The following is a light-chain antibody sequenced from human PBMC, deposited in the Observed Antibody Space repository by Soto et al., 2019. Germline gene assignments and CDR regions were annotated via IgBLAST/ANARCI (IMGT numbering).Light chain of an antibody. J-gene: IGKJ1*01. V-gene: IGKV1-5*01. CDR2: AAS. CDR3: QQYISSPWT. Sequence: DIQMTQSPSTLSGSVGDRVTITCRASQTISSWLAWYQQKPGKAPKLLIYAASSLQSGVPSRFSGSGSGTEFTLTISSLQPDDLATYYCQQYISSPWTFGQGTKVDIK. CDR1: QTISSW.